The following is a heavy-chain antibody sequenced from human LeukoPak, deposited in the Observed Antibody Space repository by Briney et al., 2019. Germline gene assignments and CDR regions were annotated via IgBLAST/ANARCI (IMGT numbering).Heavy chain of an antibody. CDR3: ASPHPEVQLWDYYYYGMDV. J-gene: IGHJ6*02. CDR2: IIPIFGTA. Sequence: SVKVSCKASGGTFSSYAISWVRQAPGQGLEWMGGIIPIFGTANYAQKFQGRVTITADVSTSTAYMELSSLRSEDTAVYYCASPHPEVQLWDYYYYGMDVWSQGTTVTVSS. D-gene: IGHD5-18*01. CDR1: GGTFSSYA. V-gene: IGHV1-69*13.